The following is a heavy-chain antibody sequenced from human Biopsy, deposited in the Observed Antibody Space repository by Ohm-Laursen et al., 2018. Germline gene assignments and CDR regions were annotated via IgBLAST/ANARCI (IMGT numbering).Heavy chain of an antibody. CDR3: ARESDSSGYYYRDY. V-gene: IGHV4-59*12. CDR2: VYYTGST. J-gene: IGHJ4*02. Sequence: GTLSLTCTVSGDSISSYYWSWIRQPPGKGLQWIGYVYYTGSTDYNPSLQSRVTISVDTSKNQLSLKLSSVTAADTAVYYCARESDSSGYYYRDYWGQGTLVTVSS. D-gene: IGHD3-22*01. CDR1: GDSISSYY.